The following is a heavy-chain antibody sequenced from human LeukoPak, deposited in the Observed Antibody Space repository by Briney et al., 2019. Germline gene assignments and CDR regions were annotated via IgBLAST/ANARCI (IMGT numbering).Heavy chain of an antibody. J-gene: IGHJ4*02. CDR1: GFTFSNYG. D-gene: IGHD5-12*01. CDR3: ARGPGGYHNT. CDR2: ISSSGGST. Sequence: SGGTLRLSCAASGFTFSNYGMSWVRQAPGKGLEWVSTISSSGGSTYYADSVKGRFTISRDSSKNTLYLQMNSLRAEDTAVYYCARGPGGYHNTGGQGTLVTVSS. V-gene: IGHV3-23*01.